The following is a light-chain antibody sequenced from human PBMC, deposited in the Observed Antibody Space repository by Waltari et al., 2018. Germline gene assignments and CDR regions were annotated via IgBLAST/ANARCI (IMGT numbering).Light chain of an antibody. CDR1: QSIGNW. CDR3: QQYNNAWT. CDR2: KAS. Sequence: DILMTQSPSTLPASVGDRFTITCRASQSIGNWLAWYQQKSGKVPKALIYKASVLASGVPSRFSGSGSETEFTLIISGLQVDDAATYYCQQYNNAWTFGQGTKVEIK. J-gene: IGKJ1*01. V-gene: IGKV1-5*03.